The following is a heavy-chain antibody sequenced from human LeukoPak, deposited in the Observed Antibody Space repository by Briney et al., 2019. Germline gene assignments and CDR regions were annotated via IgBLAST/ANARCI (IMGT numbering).Heavy chain of an antibody. CDR1: GFTFSNAY. Sequence: KTGGSLILSCAASGFTFSNAYMSWVRQAPGKGLEWVGRIKSTAHGGTTEYAAPVKGRFTISRDDSRNTLFLQMNSLQTEDAALYYCATYSSSYYYFGYWGQGTLVTVSS. CDR3: ATYSSSYYYFGY. J-gene: IGHJ4*02. D-gene: IGHD6-13*01. V-gene: IGHV3-15*01. CDR2: IKSTAHGGTT.